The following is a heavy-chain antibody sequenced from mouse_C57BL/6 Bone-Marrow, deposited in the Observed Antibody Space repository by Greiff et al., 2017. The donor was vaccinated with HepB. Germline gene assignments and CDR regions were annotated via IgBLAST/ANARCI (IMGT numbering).Heavy chain of an antibody. V-gene: IGHV1-7*01. J-gene: IGHJ3*01. CDR1: GYTFTSYW. D-gene: IGHD1-1*01. Sequence: VQGVESGAELAKPGASVKLSCKASGYTFTSYWMHWVKQRPGQGLEWIGYINPSSGYTKYNQKFKDKATLTADKSSSTAYMQLSSLTYEDSAVYYCARDYGSRRAWFAYWGQGTLVTVSA. CDR2: INPSSGYT. CDR3: ARDYGSRRAWFAY.